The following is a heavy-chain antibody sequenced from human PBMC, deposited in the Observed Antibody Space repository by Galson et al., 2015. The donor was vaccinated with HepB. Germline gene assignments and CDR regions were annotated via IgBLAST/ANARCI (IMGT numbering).Heavy chain of an antibody. J-gene: IGHJ4*02. CDR2: ISGSGGST. Sequence: SLRLSCAASGFTFSSYAMSWVRQAPGKGLEWVSAISGSGGSTYYADSVKGRFTISRDNSKNTLYLQMNSLRAEDTAVYYCAKGGVIVESAAQYYWGQGTLVTVSS. CDR1: GFTFSSYA. V-gene: IGHV3-23*01. CDR3: AKGGVIVESAAQYY. D-gene: IGHD3-16*02.